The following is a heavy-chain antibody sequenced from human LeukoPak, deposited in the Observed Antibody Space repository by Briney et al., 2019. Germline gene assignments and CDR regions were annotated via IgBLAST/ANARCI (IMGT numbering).Heavy chain of an antibody. Sequence: PGGSLRLSCAASGFTFSNYAMSWVRQAPGKGLVWVSQINNAGRSTNYADPVKGRFTISRDNSKDTLYLQMNSLRAEDTAVYYCARGLRGPDYWGQGTLVTVSS. CDR1: GFTFSNYA. V-gene: IGHV3-74*01. CDR3: ARGLRGPDY. D-gene: IGHD3/OR15-3a*01. J-gene: IGHJ4*02. CDR2: INNAGRST.